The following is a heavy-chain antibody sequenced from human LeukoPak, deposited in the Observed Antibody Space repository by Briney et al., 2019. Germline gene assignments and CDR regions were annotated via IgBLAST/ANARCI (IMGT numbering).Heavy chain of an antibody. V-gene: IGHV3-21*01. D-gene: IGHD5-12*01. CDR3: ARDPKRGYSGYDLDFQH. Sequence: GGSLRLSCAASGFTFSSYSMNWVRQAPGKGLEWVSSISSSSSYIYYADSVEGRFTISRDNAKNSLYLQKNSLRAEDTAVYYCARDPKRGYSGYDLDFQHWGQGTLVTVSS. CDR1: GFTFSSYS. CDR2: ISSSSSYI. J-gene: IGHJ1*01.